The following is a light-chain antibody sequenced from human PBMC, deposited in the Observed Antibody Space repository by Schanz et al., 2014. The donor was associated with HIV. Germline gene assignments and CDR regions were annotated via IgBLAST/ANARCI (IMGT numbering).Light chain of an antibody. V-gene: IGKV1-5*03. CDR2: EAS. Sequence: DIQMTQSPSPLSASIGDRITITCRASQSISEWLAWYQQKPGQAPNLLISEASTLESGVPSRFSGTGSGTEFTLTISRLQPDDFATYFCQQFHTYPYTFGQGTKLEIK. CDR3: QQFHTYPYT. CDR1: QSISEW. J-gene: IGKJ2*01.